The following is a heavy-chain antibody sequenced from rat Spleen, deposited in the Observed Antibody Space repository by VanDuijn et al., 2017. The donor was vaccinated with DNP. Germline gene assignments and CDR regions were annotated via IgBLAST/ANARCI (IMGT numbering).Heavy chain of an antibody. V-gene: IGHV5-25*01. D-gene: IGHD1-10*01. J-gene: IGHJ2*01. CDR3: ARHDNSDFDY. Sequence: EVQLVESGGGLVQPGRSLKLSCAASGFTFSNYDMAWVRQAPTKGLEWVASISPSGGSTYYRDSVKGRFTVSRDNAKSSLYLQMDSLKSEDTATYFCARHDNSDFDYWGQGVMVTVSS. CDR2: ISPSGGST. CDR1: GFTFSNYD.